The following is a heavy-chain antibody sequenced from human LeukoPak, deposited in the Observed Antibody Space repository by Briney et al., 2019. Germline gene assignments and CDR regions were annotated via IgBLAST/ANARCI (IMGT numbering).Heavy chain of an antibody. D-gene: IGHD1-26*01. V-gene: IGHV4-39*01. CDR3: VRRTSNPVGAIDY. Sequence: SETLSLTCTVSGGSISISNYYWGWIRQPPGRGLEWIGSISYSGTYYNPSLKSRLTISVDTSKNHFSLNLRSVTAADTAVYYCVRRTSNPVGAIDYWGQRTLVTVSS. CDR2: ISYSGT. J-gene: IGHJ4*02. CDR1: GGSISISNYY.